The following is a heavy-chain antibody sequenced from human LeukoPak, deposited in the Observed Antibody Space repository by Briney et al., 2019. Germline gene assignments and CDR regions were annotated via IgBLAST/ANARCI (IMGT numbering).Heavy chain of an antibody. CDR2: ISGDGGST. J-gene: IGHJ5*02. CDR1: GFTFDDYA. V-gene: IGHV3-43*02. Sequence: LPGGSLRLSCAASGFTFDDYAMHWVRHAPGKGLEWVSLISGDGGSTYYADSVKGRFTISRGNSKNSLYLQMNSLRTEDTALYYCAKDISKGEGWFDPWGQGTLVTVSS. CDR3: AKDISKGEGWFDP. D-gene: IGHD4-11*01.